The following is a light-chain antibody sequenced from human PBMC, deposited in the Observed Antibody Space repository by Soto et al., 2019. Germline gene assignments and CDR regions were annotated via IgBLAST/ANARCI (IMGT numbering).Light chain of an antibody. J-gene: IGKJ2*01. CDR2: GAS. V-gene: IGKV3-20*01. Sequence: EIVLTQSPGTLSLSPGERATLSCRASQSLSSSYLAWYQQKPGQAPRPLIYGASSRATGIPDRFSGSGSGTDFTLTISRLEPEDFAVYYCQQYGSSPMYTFGQGTKLEIK. CDR1: QSLSSSY. CDR3: QQYGSSPMYT.